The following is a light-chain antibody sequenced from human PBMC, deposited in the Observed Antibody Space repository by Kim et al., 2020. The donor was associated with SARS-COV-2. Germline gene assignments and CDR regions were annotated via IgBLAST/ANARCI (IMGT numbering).Light chain of an antibody. V-gene: IGKV3-20*01. CDR3: QQYGSVPFT. CDR2: TAS. J-gene: IGKJ3*01. CDR1: QSVRSSY. Sequence: SPGESATLSCRASQSVRSSYLAWYQQKPGQAPRLLFYTASSRATGIPDRFSGSGSGTDFTLTISRLEPEDFAVFYCQQYGSVPFTFGPGTKVDIK.